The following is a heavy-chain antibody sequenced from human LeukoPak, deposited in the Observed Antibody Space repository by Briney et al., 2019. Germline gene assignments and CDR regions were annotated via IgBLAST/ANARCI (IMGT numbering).Heavy chain of an antibody. CDR3: ARGDPHADL. V-gene: IGHV3-48*03. J-gene: IGHJ5*02. Sequence: PGGSLRLSCAASGFDLNTYEMNWARQAPGKGLEWIADITISGHTKNYADSVKGRFTISRDNAGTSLYLQMNSLRAEDTGVYYCARGDPHADLWGQGTLVTVSS. CDR1: GFDLNTYE. CDR2: ITISGHTK.